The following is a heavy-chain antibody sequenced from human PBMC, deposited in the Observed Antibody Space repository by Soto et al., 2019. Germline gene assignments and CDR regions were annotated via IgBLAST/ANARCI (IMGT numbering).Heavy chain of an antibody. D-gene: IGHD2-15*01. CDR1: GYSFSSRC. V-gene: IGHV5-51*01. CDR2: IYPGDSDT. J-gene: IGHJ4*02. Sequence: PGEALXISCKGWGYSFSSRCIAWVRQMPGKGLEWMGIIYPGDSDTRYSPTFQGQVTISADKSISTAYLQWSSLKASDTAMYYCARRYCSGGTCYYFDSWGQGTLVTVSS. CDR3: ARRYCSGGTCYYFDS.